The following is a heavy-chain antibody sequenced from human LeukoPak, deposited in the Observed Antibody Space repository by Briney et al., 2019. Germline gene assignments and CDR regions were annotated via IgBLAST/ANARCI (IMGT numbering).Heavy chain of an antibody. D-gene: IGHD4-17*01. J-gene: IGHJ4*02. CDR1: GLTFSGYW. CDR3: MVTTGFY. CDR2: ISGDGNTT. Sequence: GGSLRLSCVGSGLTFSGYWMHWVRQIPGKGLAWLSRISGDGNTTTYADSVKGRFTISRDNAKNTLYLHMNSLRVEDTAVYYCMVTTGFYWGQGTLVTVSS. V-gene: IGHV3-74*01.